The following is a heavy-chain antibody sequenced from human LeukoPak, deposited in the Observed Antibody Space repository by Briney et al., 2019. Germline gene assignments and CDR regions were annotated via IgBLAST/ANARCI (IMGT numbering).Heavy chain of an antibody. CDR1: SASISTYY. CDR3: ARAQLGIYYYYYYMDV. V-gene: IGHV4-59*01. Sequence: SETLSLTCTVSSASISTYYWSWIRQPPGKGLEWIGYIYYSGSTNYNPSLKSRVTISVDTSKNQFSLKLSSVTAADTAVYYCARAQLGIYYYYYYMDVWGKGTTVTISS. CDR2: IYYSGST. J-gene: IGHJ6*03. D-gene: IGHD6-13*01.